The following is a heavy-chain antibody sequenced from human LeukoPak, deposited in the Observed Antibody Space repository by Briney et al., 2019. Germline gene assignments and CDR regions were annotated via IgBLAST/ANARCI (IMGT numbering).Heavy chain of an antibody. V-gene: IGHV4-39*07. CDR2: IYYSGST. J-gene: IGHJ4*02. CDR1: GGSISSSSYY. CDR3: ARGLDFHDSSGDY. D-gene: IGHD3-22*01. Sequence: PSETLSLTCTVSGGSISSSSYYWGWIRQPPGKGLEWIGSIYYSGSTYYNPSLKSRVTISVDTSKNQFSLKLSSVTAADTAVYYCARGLDFHDSSGDYWGQGTLVTVSS.